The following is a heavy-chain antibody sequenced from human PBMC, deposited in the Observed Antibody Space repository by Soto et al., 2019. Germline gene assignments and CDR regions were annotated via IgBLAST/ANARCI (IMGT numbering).Heavy chain of an antibody. CDR1: GFTFSSDA. J-gene: IGHJ6*03. V-gene: IGHV3-64*01. D-gene: IGHD6-6*01. Sequence: EVQLVESGGGLAQPGGSLRLSCAASGFTFSSDAMDWVRQAPGKGLKYVSGISSNGIGTYYASSVKGRFTISRDNSRDTVYLQMDSLRPEDMAVDYCARRARADYYYMDVWGKGTTVTVS. CDR2: ISSNGIGT. CDR3: ARRARADYYYMDV.